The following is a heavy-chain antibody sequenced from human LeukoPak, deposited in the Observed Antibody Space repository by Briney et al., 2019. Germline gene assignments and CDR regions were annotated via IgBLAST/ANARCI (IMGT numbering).Heavy chain of an antibody. CDR2: IYTSGST. Sequence: SETLSLTCTVSGGSISSGSYYWGWIRQPAGKGLEWIGRIYTSGSTSYNPSLKSRVTISVDTSKNQFSLKLSSVTAADTAVYYCARDTFYDILTGSYYYYYMDVWGKGTTVTISS. CDR3: ARDTFYDILTGSYYYYYMDV. CDR1: GGSISSGSYY. V-gene: IGHV4-61*02. D-gene: IGHD3-9*01. J-gene: IGHJ6*03.